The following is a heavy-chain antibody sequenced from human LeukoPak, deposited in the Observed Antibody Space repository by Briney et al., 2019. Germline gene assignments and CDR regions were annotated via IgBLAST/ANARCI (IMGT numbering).Heavy chain of an antibody. CDR1: GFTFSDYY. J-gene: IGHJ4*02. V-gene: IGHV3-11*01. Sequence: GGSLRLSCAASGFTFSDYYVSWIRQAPGKGLEWVSYISGSGTTIFYADSVKGRFTISRDNAKKSLYLQMNSLRAEDTAVYYCARDRLYIDCWGQGILVTVSS. CDR2: ISGSGTTI. CDR3: ARDRLYIDC. D-gene: IGHD4/OR15-4a*01.